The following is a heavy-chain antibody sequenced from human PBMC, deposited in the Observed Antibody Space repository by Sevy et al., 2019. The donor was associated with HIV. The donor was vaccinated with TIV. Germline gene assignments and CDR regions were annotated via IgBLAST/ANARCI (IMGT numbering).Heavy chain of an antibody. Sequence: ASVKVSCKVSGYTLTQLSMRWVRQAPGKGLEWMGSFDPEDGETLYAQNFQGRVTMTEDTSTDTAYMALSSLRSEDTAIYYCATTKDYYDSSGSPFDYWGQGTLVTVSS. CDR1: GYTLTQLS. V-gene: IGHV1-24*01. CDR2: FDPEDGET. D-gene: IGHD3-22*01. J-gene: IGHJ4*02. CDR3: ATTKDYYDSSGSPFDY.